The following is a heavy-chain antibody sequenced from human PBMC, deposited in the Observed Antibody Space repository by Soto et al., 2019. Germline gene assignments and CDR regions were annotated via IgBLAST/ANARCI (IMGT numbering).Heavy chain of an antibody. Sequence: HLVESGGGLVNPGGSFRPSWAAPGSTLTNAWMSWARQAPGKGLEWVGRIKGQADGGTTDYAAPVKGRITISRDHSKDTLYLQMNSLNTEDTAVYYCTTGLSNGYYNFDYWGQGTPVTVSS. J-gene: IGHJ4*02. D-gene: IGHD3-22*01. CDR1: GSTLTNAW. V-gene: IGHV3-15*01. CDR2: IKGQADGGTT. CDR3: TTGLSNGYYNFDY.